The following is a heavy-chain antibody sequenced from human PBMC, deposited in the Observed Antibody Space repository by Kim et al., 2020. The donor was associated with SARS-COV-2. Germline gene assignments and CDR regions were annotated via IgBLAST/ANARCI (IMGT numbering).Heavy chain of an antibody. CDR1: GGSISSYY. CDR3: ARLSRITICGVILITWFDP. J-gene: IGHJ5*02. CDR2: IYYSGST. V-gene: IGHV4-59*08. D-gene: IGHD3-3*01. Sequence: SETLSLTCAVSGGSISSYYWSWIRQPPGKGLEWIGYIYYSGSTNYNPSLKSRVTISVDTSKNQFSLKLSSVTAADTAVYYCARLSRITICGVILITWFDPWGHGTLVTVSS.